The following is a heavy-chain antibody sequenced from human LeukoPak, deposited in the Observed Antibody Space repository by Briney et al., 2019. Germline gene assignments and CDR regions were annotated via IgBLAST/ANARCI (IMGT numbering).Heavy chain of an antibody. CDR1: GGPISNYY. D-gene: IGHD2-2*01. J-gene: IGHJ2*01. V-gene: IGHV4-59*01. Sequence: SETLSLTCTVSGGPISNYYWSWIRRPPGKGLEWIGHIYYSESTNYNPSLKSRVTISVDTSKNQFSLKLTSVTAADTAVYYCARALFRYDSSSRSLHWYFDLWGRGTLVTVSS. CDR3: ARALFRYDSSSRSLHWYFDL. CDR2: IYYSEST.